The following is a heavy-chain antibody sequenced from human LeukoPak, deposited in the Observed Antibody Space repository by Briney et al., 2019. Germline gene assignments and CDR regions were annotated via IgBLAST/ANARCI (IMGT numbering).Heavy chain of an antibody. CDR1: GYSISSGYY. CDR2: IYHSGST. Sequence: SETLSLTCTVSGYSISSGYYWGWIRQPPGKGLEWIGSIYHSGSTYYNPSLKSRVTISVDTSKNQFSLKLSSVTAADTAVYYCARNSGSYPFDYWGQGTLVTVSS. CDR3: ARNSGSYPFDY. D-gene: IGHD1-26*01. V-gene: IGHV4-38-2*02. J-gene: IGHJ4*02.